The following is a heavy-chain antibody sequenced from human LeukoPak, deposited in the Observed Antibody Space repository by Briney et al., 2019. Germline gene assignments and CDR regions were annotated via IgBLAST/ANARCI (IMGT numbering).Heavy chain of an antibody. D-gene: IGHD2-15*01. Sequence: GGSLRLSCAASGFTFHTYTVNWAREAPGKGLEWVSFISSSSSHIYYAESLKGRFTITRDNAKNSLYLQMNSLRAEDTAVYYCARDGGSYYMDVWGKGTTVTVSS. CDR1: GFTFHTYT. V-gene: IGHV3-21*01. CDR3: ARDGGSYYMDV. J-gene: IGHJ6*04. CDR2: ISSSSSHI.